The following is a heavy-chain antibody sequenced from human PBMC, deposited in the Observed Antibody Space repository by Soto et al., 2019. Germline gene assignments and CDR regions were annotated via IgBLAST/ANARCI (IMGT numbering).Heavy chain of an antibody. J-gene: IGHJ4*02. Sequence: SETLSLTCTVSCGSINTYYWNWIRQPPGKGLEWIAYIYYNGNTDSNPSLEGRVTISLDTPKNQLSLELSSVTAADTAGYYCARGYHSYGYPNFDYWGQGILITVSS. CDR1: CGSINTYY. CDR2: IYYNGNT. V-gene: IGHV4-59*01. D-gene: IGHD3-22*01. CDR3: ARGYHSYGYPNFDY.